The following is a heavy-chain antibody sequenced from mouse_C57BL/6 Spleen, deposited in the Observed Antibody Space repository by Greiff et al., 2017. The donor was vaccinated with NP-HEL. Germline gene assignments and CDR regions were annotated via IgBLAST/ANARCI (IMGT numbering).Heavy chain of an antibody. J-gene: IGHJ3*01. CDR3: ARHGGYYSNYEWFAY. CDR2: ISGGGGNT. CDR1: GFTFSSYT. Sequence: EVQGVESGGGLVKPGGSLKLSCAASGFTFSSYTMSWVRQTPEKRLEWVATISGGGGNTYYPDSVKGRFTISRDNAKNTLYLQMSSLRSEDTALYYCARHGGYYSNYEWFAYWGQGTLVTVSA. V-gene: IGHV5-9*01. D-gene: IGHD2-5*01.